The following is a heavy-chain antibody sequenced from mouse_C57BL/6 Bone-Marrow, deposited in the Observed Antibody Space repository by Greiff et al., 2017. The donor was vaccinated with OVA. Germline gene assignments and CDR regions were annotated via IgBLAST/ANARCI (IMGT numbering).Heavy chain of an antibody. Sequence: EVKLVESGGGLVQPGESLKLSCESNEYEFPSHDMSWVRKTPETRLELVAPINSDGGGTKYPDTMERRFIISRDNTKKTLYLQMSSLRSEDTALYYCARRWLLPLYYAVDYWGQGTSVTVSS. CDR1: EYEFPSHD. CDR2: INSDGGGT. V-gene: IGHV5-2*03. CDR3: ARRWLLPLYYAVDY. J-gene: IGHJ4*01. D-gene: IGHD2-3*01.